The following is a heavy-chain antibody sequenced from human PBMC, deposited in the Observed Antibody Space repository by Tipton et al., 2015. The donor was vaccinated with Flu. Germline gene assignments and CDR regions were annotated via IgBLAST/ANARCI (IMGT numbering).Heavy chain of an antibody. D-gene: IGHD2-2*01. J-gene: IGHJ3*02. Sequence: SLRLSCAASGFTFSSLAMSWVRQAPGKGLEWVSVIYSSDSTSYADSVRGRFTLSRDNSRNTLYLQMNDLSVEDTAVYYCAKRYCSSSTCYIPDAFDTWGQGTMVTVSS. CDR2: IYSSDST. CDR1: GFTFSSLA. CDR3: AKRYCSSSTCYIPDAFDT. V-gene: IGHV3-23*05.